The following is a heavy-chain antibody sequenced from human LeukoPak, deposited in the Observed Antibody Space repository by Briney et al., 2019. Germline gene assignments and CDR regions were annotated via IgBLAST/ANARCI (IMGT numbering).Heavy chain of an antibody. CDR3: ARAHDILVVVAATHDAFDI. Sequence: KPSETLSLTCTVSGGSISSYYWSWIRQPPGKGLEWIGYIYYSGSTNYNPSLKSRVTISADTSKNQFSLKLSSVTAADTAVYYCARAHDILVVVAATHDAFDIWGQGTMVTVSS. V-gene: IGHV4-59*01. CDR1: GGSISSYY. CDR2: IYYSGST. D-gene: IGHD2-15*01. J-gene: IGHJ3*02.